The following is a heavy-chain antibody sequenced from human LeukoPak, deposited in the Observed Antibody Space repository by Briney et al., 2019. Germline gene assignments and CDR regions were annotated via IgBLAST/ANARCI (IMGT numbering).Heavy chain of an antibody. J-gene: IGHJ4*02. V-gene: IGHV3-30*04. CDR3: ARGSTHYDVLTGYHYYFDY. Sequence: PGGSLRLSCAASGFTFSSYAMHWVRQAPGKGLEWVAVISYNGSNKYYADSLKGRFTISRDNAKNSLYLQMNSLRAEDTALYYCARGSTHYDVLTGYHYYFDYWGQGTLVTVSS. CDR1: GFTFSSYA. CDR2: ISYNGSNK. D-gene: IGHD3-9*01.